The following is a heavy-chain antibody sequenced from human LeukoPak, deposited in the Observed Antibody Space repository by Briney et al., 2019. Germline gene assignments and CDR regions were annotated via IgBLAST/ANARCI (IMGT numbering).Heavy chain of an antibody. J-gene: IGHJ5*02. D-gene: IGHD4-11*01. Sequence: GGSLRLSCTASGFTFGDYAMSWVRQAPGKGLEWVSTMDSGGNTYYADSVKGRFFISRDNSKNTLYLHVNSLTAEDTAVYYCARDDYSTRFDPWGQETLVTVSS. CDR3: ARDDYSTRFDP. V-gene: IGHV3-23*01. CDR1: GFTFGDYA. CDR2: MDSGGNT.